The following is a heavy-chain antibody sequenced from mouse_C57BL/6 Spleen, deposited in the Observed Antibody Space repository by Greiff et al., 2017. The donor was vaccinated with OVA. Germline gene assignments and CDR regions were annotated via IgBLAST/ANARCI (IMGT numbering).Heavy chain of an antibody. CDR1: GYTFTSYW. CDR2: IDPSDSET. J-gene: IGHJ1*03. CDR3: EREGSPHWYFDV. Sequence: QVQLQQPGAELVRPGSSVKLSCKASGYTFTSYWMPWVKQRPIQGLEWIGNIDPSDSETHYNQKFKDKATLTVDKSSSTAYMQLSSLTSEDSAVYYCEREGSPHWYFDVWGTGTTVTVSS. V-gene: IGHV1-52*01.